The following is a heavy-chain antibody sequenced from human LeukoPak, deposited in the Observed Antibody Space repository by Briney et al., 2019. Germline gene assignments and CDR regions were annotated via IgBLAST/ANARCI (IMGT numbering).Heavy chain of an antibody. CDR3: ARDAKYYYGSRTFFFYEY. CDR2: IDTSGTT. Sequence: SETLSLTCTVCGGSFTTYYWSWIRQPAGKGLEWIGHIDTSGTTNYNPSLKSRVTMSTDTSKNQFSLKLSSVTAADTAIYYCARDAKYYYGSRTFFFYEYWGQGTLLTVSS. D-gene: IGHD3-10*01. V-gene: IGHV4-4*07. CDR1: GGSFTTYY. J-gene: IGHJ4*02.